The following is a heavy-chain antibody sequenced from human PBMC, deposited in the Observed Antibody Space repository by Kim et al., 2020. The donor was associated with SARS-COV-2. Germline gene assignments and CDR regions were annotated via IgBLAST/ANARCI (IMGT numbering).Heavy chain of an antibody. Sequence: SETLSLTCTVSGGSVSSGSYYWSWIRQPPGKGLEWIGYIYYSGSTNYNPSLKSRVTISVDTSKNQFSLKLSSVTAADTAVYYCARDGIAVARWWYGMDVWGQGTTVTVSS. V-gene: IGHV4-61*01. CDR2: IYYSGST. D-gene: IGHD6-19*01. J-gene: IGHJ6*02. CDR1: GGSVSSGSYY. CDR3: ARDGIAVARWWYGMDV.